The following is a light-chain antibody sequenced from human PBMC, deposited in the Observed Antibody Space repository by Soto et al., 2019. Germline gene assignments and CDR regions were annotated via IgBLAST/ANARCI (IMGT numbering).Light chain of an antibody. Sequence: DIQMTQSPSSLSASVGDRVTITCRASQSISSYLNWYQQKPGKAPKFLLYVASTLQSGVPSRFSGSGSGTDFTLTISSLQPEDFATYYCHQSYRSPYTCGQGTKLEIK. J-gene: IGKJ2*01. V-gene: IGKV1-39*01. CDR1: QSISSY. CDR3: HQSYRSPYT. CDR2: VAS.